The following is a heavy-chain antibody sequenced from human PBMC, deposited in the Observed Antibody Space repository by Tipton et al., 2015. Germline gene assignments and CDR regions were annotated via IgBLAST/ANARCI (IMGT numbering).Heavy chain of an antibody. CDR1: GFTFSHYA. V-gene: IGHV4-59*01. Sequence: LRLSCAASGFTFSHYAMSWIRQPPGKGLEWIGYIYYSGSSNYNPSLKSRVTISVDTSKNQFSLKLSSVTAADTAVYYCARQGYYYDSRGSHHLQFDIWGQGTMVTVSS. D-gene: IGHD3-22*01. J-gene: IGHJ3*02. CDR2: IYYSGSS. CDR3: ARQGYYYDSRGSHHLQFDI.